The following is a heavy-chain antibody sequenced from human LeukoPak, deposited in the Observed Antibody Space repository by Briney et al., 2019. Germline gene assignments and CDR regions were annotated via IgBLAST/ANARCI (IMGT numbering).Heavy chain of an antibody. CDR1: GGSFSGYY. CDR2: NNHSGST. D-gene: IGHD3-22*01. V-gene: IGHV4-34*01. J-gene: IGHJ4*02. CDR3: ARGGITMIPLAR. Sequence: PSETLSLTCAVYGGSFSGYYWSWIRQPPGKGLEWIGENNHSGSTNYNPSLKSRVTISVDTSKNQFSLKLSSVTAADTAVYYCARGGITMIPLARWGQGTLVTVSS.